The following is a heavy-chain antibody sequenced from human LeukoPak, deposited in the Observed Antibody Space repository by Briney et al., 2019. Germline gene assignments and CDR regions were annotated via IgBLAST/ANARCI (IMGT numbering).Heavy chain of an antibody. CDR1: GFTVSSNY. D-gene: IGHD3-10*01. CDR2: IYSGGST. V-gene: IGHV3-53*04. J-gene: IGHJ4*02. CDR3: ARGPDYGSGSYLPFDS. Sequence: GGSLRLSCAASGFTVSSNYMSWVRQAPGKGLEWVSVIYSGGSTYYADSVKGRFTISRHNSKSTLYLQMNSLRAEDTAVYYCARGPDYGSGSYLPFDSWGRGTLVTVSS.